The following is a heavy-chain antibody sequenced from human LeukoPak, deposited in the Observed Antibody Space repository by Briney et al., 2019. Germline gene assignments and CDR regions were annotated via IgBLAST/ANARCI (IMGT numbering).Heavy chain of an antibody. D-gene: IGHD6-13*01. J-gene: IGHJ4*02. Sequence: GGSLRLSCAASGFTFRSYAMSWVRQAPGKGLEWVSIMSGSGNITYYADSVKGRFTISRDNSKNTLYLQMNSLRAEDTAVYYCAKGPSISAVGYFDYWGQGTLVTVSS. CDR3: AKGPSISAVGYFDY. CDR2: MSGSGNIT. V-gene: IGHV3-23*01. CDR1: GFTFRSYA.